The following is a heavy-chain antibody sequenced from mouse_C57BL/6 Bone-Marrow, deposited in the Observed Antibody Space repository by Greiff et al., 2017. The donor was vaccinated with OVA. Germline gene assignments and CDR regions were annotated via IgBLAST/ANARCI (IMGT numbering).Heavy chain of an antibody. D-gene: IGHD2-4*01. J-gene: IGHJ2*01. CDR1: GYTFTSYG. CDR2: IYPRSGNT. CDR3: ERGIYYDYERDY. Sequence: LQESGAELARPGASVKLSCKASGYTFTSYGISWVKQRTGQGLEWIGEIYPRSGNTYYNEKFKGKATLTADTSSSTAYMELRSLTSEDSAVYFCERGIYYDYERDYWGQGTTLTVSS. V-gene: IGHV1-81*01.